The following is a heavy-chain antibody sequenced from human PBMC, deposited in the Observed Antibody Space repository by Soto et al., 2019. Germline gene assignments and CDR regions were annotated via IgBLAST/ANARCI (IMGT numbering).Heavy chain of an antibody. V-gene: IGHV4-59*01. CDR2: IYYSGST. J-gene: IGHJ4*02. Sequence: SETLSLTCTVSGGSISSYYWSWIRQPPGKGLEWIGYIYYSGSTNYNPSLKSRVTISVDTSKNQFSLKLSSVTAADTAVYYCARTGKKAYGGVAFVYWGQGTLVTVSS. CDR1: GGSISSYY. CDR3: ARTGKKAYGGVAFVY. D-gene: IGHD3-10*01.